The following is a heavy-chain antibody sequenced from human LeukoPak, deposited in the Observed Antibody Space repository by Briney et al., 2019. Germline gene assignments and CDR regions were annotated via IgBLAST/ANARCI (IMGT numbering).Heavy chain of an antibody. CDR3: ARGSGSLGWFDP. V-gene: IGHV3-30-3*01. Sequence: PGRSLRLSCAASGFTFSSYAMHWVRQAPGKGLEWVAVISYDGSNKYYADSVKGRFTISRDNSKNTLYLQMNSLRAEDTAVYYCARGSGSLGWFDPWGQGTLVTVSS. CDR2: ISYDGSNK. D-gene: IGHD1-26*01. CDR1: GFTFSSYA. J-gene: IGHJ5*02.